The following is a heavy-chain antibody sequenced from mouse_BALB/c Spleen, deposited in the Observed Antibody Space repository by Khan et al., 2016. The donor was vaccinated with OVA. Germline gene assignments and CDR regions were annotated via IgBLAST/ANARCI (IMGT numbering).Heavy chain of an antibody. V-gene: IGHV3-2*02. D-gene: IGHD2-12*01. CDR3: ARSLYYSFGYALDC. CDR2: ISSTGGT. CDR1: GCSITSDYA. Sequence: EVQLQESGPGLVKPSQSLSLTCTVTGCSITSDYAWNWIRQFPGNKLEWMGYISSTGGTSYNPSLKSRISVTRDTSKNQFFLQLKSVTTGDTATYYCARSLYYSFGYALDCWGRGTSVTVSS. J-gene: IGHJ4*01.